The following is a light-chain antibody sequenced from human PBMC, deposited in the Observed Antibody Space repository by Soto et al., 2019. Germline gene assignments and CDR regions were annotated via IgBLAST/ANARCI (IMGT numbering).Light chain of an antibody. Sequence: QSSLTQPASVSGSPGQSITISCTGTSSDVGNYNLVSWYQQHPGKAPKLIIYATRKRPSGVSNRYSAAKSGNTASLTISGLQAEDEATYHCCSYAGSITFTFGGGTKVTVL. CDR1: SSDVGNYNL. CDR2: ATR. CDR3: CSYAGSITFT. J-gene: IGLJ2*01. V-gene: IGLV2-23*02.